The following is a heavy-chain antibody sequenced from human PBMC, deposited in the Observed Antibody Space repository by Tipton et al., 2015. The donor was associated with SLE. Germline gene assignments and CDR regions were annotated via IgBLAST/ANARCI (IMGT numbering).Heavy chain of an antibody. Sequence: TLSLTCTVSGGSISSGSYYWSWIRQPAGKGLEWIGRISISGTTNYNPSLKSRVTISADTPNNQFSLKLSSVTAADTAVYYCARVSHVVDYFDSWGQGTLVTVSS. CDR2: ISISGTT. D-gene: IGHD2-21*01. V-gene: IGHV4-61*02. CDR1: GGSISSGSYY. J-gene: IGHJ4*02. CDR3: ARVSHVVDYFDS.